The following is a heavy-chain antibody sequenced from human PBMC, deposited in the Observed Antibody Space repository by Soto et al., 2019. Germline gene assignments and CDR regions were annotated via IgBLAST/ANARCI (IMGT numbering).Heavy chain of an antibody. CDR2: IYYSGST. CDR1: GGSISSSSYY. D-gene: IGHD6-13*01. V-gene: IGHV4-39*01. CDR3: ARLPGIAAAGTVGYFDY. J-gene: IGHJ4*02. Sequence: QLQLQESGPGLVEPSETLSLTCTVSGGSISSSSYYWGWIRQPPGKGLEWIGSIYYSGSTYYNPSLKSRVTISVDTSKNQFSLKLSSVTAADTAVYYCARLPGIAAAGTVGYFDYWGQGTLVTVSS.